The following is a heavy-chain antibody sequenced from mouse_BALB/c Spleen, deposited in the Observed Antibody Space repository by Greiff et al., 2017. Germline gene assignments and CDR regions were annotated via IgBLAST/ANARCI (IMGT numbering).Heavy chain of an antibody. Sequence: EVMLVESGGGLVQPGGSLRLSCATSGFTFTDYYMSWVRQPPGKALEWLGFIRNKANGYTTEYSASVKGRFTISRDNSQSILYLQMNTLRAEDSATYYCAGSSWYFDVWGAGTTVTVSS. J-gene: IGHJ1*01. CDR2: IRNKANGYTT. V-gene: IGHV7-3*02. CDR1: GFTFTDYY. CDR3: AGSSWYFDV. D-gene: IGHD1-1*01.